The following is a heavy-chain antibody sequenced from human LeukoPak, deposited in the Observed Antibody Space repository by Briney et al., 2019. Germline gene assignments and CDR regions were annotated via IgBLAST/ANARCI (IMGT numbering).Heavy chain of an antibody. J-gene: IGHJ4*02. V-gene: IGHV3-43D*03. CDR3: AKDEDSSSWYYFDY. D-gene: IGHD6-13*01. Sequence: GGALRLSCAASGFAFSFYAMHWVRQAPGKGLEWVSLISWDGGSTYYADSVKGRFTISRDNSKNSLYLQMSSLRAEDTALYYCAKDEDSSSWYYFDYWGQGTLVTVSS. CDR1: GFAFSFYA. CDR2: ISWDGGST.